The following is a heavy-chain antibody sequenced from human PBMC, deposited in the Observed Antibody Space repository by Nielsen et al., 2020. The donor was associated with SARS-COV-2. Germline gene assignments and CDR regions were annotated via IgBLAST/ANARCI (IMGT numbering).Heavy chain of an antibody. D-gene: IGHD2-2*01. CDR1: GYTFTSYG. CDR2: IIPIFGTA. J-gene: IGHJ6*03. V-gene: IGHV1-69*13. CDR3: AYCSSTSCYGESYYYYYMDV. Sequence: SVKVSCKASGYTFTSYGISWVRQAPGQGLEWMGGIIPIFGTANYAQKFQGRVTITADESTSTAYMELSSLRSEDTAVYYCAYCSSTSCYGESYYYYYMDVWGKGTTVTVSS.